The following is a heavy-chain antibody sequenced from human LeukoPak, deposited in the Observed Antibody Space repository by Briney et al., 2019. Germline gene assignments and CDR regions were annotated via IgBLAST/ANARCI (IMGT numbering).Heavy chain of an antibody. V-gene: IGHV1-2*06. CDR2: INPDSGGA. D-gene: IGHD1-14*01. Sequence: GASVKVFCKTSGYTFTAYYMHWVRQAPGQGLEWVGRINPDSGGAKYAQKFQGRVTLTWDTSISTAYMELSRLRSDDTAVYYCARDGTRTTAYFFMDVWGKGTTVTVSS. CDR1: GYTFTAYY. CDR3: ARDGTRTTAYFFMDV. J-gene: IGHJ6*03.